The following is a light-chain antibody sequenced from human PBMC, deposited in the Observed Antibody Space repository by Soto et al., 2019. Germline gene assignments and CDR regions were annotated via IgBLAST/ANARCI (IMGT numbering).Light chain of an antibody. V-gene: IGLV2-14*03. CDR3: SSYRSSSTVYV. CDR2: HVS. CDR1: SSDIGGHNY. J-gene: IGLJ1*01. Sequence: QSALTQPASVSGSPGQSITISCTGTSSDIGGHNYVSWYQHHPGKAPKLIIYHVSNRPSGVSNRFSATKSGNTASLTISGLQAEDEADYYCSSYRSSSTVYVFGTGTKLTVL.